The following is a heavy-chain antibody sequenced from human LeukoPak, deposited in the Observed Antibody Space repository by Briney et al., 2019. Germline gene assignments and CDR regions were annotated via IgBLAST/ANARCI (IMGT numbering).Heavy chain of an antibody. D-gene: IGHD2-8*02. J-gene: IGHJ4*02. CDR2: IYTSGST. Sequence: PSETLSLTCTVSGGSISSYYWSWIRQPAGKGLEWIGRIYTSGSTNYNPSLKSRVTISVDKSKNQFSLKLSSVTAADPAVYYCGKGMAVSGGFHYWGRETLVTVS. CDR3: GKGMAVSGGFHY. V-gene: IGHV4-4*07. CDR1: GGSISSYY.